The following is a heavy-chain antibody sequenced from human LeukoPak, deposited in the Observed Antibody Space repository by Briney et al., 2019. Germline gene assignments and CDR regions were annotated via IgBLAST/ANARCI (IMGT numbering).Heavy chain of an antibody. CDR2: IYYSGST. V-gene: IGHV4-39*01. D-gene: IGHD2-21*02. J-gene: IGHJ5*02. CDR1: GGSISSYY. CDR3: ARLRAIVVVTGVRWFDP. Sequence: SETLSLTCTVSGGSISSYYWGWIRQPPGKGLEWIGSIYYSGSTYYNPSLKSRVTISVDTSKNQFSLKLSSVTAADTAVYYCARLRAIVVVTGVRWFDPWGQGTLVTVSS.